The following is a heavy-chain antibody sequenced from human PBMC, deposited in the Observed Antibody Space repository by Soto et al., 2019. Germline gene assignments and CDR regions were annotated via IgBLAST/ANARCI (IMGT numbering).Heavy chain of an antibody. J-gene: IGHJ4*02. CDR3: ARGGWGPPFDF. CDR1: GFTFSSYG. Sequence: PGGSLRLSCAASGFTFSSYGMHWVRQAPGKGLEWVALTWYDGSSNYYADSVKGRFTNSRDNSKNTLYLQMDSLRSEDTALYFCARGGWGPPFDFWGQGTPVTVSS. V-gene: IGHV3-30*02. CDR2: TWYDGSSN. D-gene: IGHD3-16*01.